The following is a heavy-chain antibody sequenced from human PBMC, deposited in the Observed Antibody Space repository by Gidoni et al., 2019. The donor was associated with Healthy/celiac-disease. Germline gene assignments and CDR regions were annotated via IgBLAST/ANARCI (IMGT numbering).Heavy chain of an antibody. J-gene: IGHJ6*02. CDR2: IYYSGST. D-gene: IGHD2-21*02. CDR3: ARGCGGDCFYGMDV. V-gene: IGHV4-31*03. Sequence: QVQLQESGPGLVKPSQTLSLTCTVSGASISSGGYYWSWIRQHPGKGLEWIGYIYYSGSTYYNPSLKSRVTISVDTSKNQFSLKLSSVTAADTAVYYCARGCGGDCFYGMDVWGQGTTVTVSS. CDR1: GASISSGGYY.